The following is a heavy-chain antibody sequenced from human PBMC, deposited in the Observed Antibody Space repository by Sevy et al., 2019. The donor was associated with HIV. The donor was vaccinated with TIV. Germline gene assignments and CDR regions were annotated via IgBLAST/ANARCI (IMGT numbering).Heavy chain of an antibody. CDR3: ARLIGSAPFTSMTIVDY. V-gene: IGHV5-51*01. CDR1: GYSFTSYW. Sequence: GESLKISCKGSGYSFTSYWIGWVRQMPGKGLEWMGIIYPGDSDTRYSPSFQGQVTISADKSISTAYLQWSSLKASDTAMYYCARLIGSAPFTSMTIVDYWGQGTLVTVSS. J-gene: IGHJ4*02. CDR2: IYPGDSDT. D-gene: IGHD1-26*01.